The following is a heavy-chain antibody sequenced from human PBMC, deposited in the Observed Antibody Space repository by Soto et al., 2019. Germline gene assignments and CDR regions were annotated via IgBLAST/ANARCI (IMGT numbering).Heavy chain of an antibody. CDR2: IIPILGIA. J-gene: IGHJ3*02. Sequence: GASVKVSCKASGGTFSSYTISWVRQAPGQGLEWMGRIIPILGIANYAQKFQGRVTITADKSTSTAYMELSSLRSENTAVYYCARPGGAQPDYAFDIWGQGTMVTVSS. D-gene: IGHD1-1*01. CDR1: GGTFSSYT. CDR3: ARPGGAQPDYAFDI. V-gene: IGHV1-69*02.